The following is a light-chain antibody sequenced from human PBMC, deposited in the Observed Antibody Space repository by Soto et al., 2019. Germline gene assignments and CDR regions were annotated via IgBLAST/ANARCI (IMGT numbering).Light chain of an antibody. CDR2: DAS. CDR3: QQRSNWPSIT. CDR1: QSVSSY. Sequence: EIVLTQSPATLSLSPGERATLSCRASQSVSSYLAWYQQKPGQAPRHLIYDASTRATGIPARFSGSGSGTDFTLTISSLEPEDFAVYYCQQRSNWPSITFGQGTRLEIK. J-gene: IGKJ5*01. V-gene: IGKV3-11*01.